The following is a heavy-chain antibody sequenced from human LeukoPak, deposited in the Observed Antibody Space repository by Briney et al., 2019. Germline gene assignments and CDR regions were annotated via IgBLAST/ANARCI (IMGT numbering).Heavy chain of an antibody. CDR1: GFTFDDYA. Sequence: PGSSVRLSCEASGFTFDDYAMHWVRQAPGKGLEWVSGISWNSGSIGYADSVKGRFTISRDNAKNSLYLQMNSLRAEDTALYYCAKDVGGYSYGYVFGYYYGMDVWGQGTTVTVSS. D-gene: IGHD5-18*01. CDR3: AKDVGGYSYGYVFGYYYGMDV. CDR2: ISWNSGSI. J-gene: IGHJ6*02. V-gene: IGHV3-9*01.